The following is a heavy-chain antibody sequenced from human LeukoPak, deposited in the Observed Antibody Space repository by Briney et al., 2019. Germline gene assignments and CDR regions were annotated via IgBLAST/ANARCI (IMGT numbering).Heavy chain of an antibody. CDR1: GYTFTSYY. J-gene: IGHJ5*02. Sequence: ASVKVSCKASGYTFTSYYMHWVRQAPGQGLEWMGIINPSGGSTSYAQKFQGRVTMTEDTSTGTAYMELSSLRSEDTAVYYCATEKYDPYYDSSGYINWFDPWGQGTLVTVSS. D-gene: IGHD3-22*01. CDR2: INPSGGST. CDR3: ATEKYDPYYDSSGYINWFDP. V-gene: IGHV1-46*01.